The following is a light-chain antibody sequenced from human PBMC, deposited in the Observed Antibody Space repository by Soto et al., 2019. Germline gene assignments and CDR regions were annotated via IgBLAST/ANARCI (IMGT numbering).Light chain of an antibody. CDR1: SSDGGGYNY. Sequence: SALTQPASVSGSPGQSITISCTGTSSDGGGYNYVSWYQQHPGKAPKLIIYEVSNRPSGVSNRFSGSKSGNTASLTISGLQADDEADYYCSSSTSSSTPWVFGGGTKLTVL. V-gene: IGLV2-14*01. J-gene: IGLJ3*02. CDR3: SSSTSSSTPWV. CDR2: EVS.